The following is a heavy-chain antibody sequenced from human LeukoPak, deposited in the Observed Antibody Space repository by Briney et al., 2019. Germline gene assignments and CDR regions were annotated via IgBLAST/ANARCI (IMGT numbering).Heavy chain of an antibody. Sequence: ASVKVSCKASGYTFTSYYMHWVRQAPGQGLEWMGIINPSGGSTSYAQKFQGRVTMTRDTSTSTVYMELSSLRSEDTAVYYCARAYLALGQHGVGGYLDYWGQGTLVTVSS. V-gene: IGHV1-46*01. CDR1: GYTFTSYY. CDR3: ARAYLALGQHGVGGYLDY. D-gene: IGHD3-16*01. CDR2: INPSGGST. J-gene: IGHJ4*02.